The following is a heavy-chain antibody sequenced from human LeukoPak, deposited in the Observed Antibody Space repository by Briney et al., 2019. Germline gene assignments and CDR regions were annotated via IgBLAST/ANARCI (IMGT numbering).Heavy chain of an antibody. D-gene: IGHD2-21*02. J-gene: IGHJ4*02. CDR2: IRKDGSEK. CDR3: ARDGLRRPPTPYCGGDCPLDY. CDR1: GFTFSGYW. Sequence: GGSLRLSCAASGFTFSGYWMNWVRQTPGKGLEWVADIRKDGSEKNYLDSVKGRFTISRDNAKNSLYLQMNSLRVEDTAMYYCARDGLRRPPTPYCGGDCPLDYWGQGTLVSVSS. V-gene: IGHV3-7*03.